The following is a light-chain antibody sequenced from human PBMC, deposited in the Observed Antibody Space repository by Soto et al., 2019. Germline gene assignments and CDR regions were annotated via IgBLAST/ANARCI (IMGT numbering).Light chain of an antibody. CDR1: QSVPSTY. J-gene: IGKJ1*01. Sequence: EIVLTQSPGRVSLSPGERATLSCRASQSVPSTYFAWYQQKPGQPPRLLISGTSNRATGIPDRFSGSGSGTEFTLTISSLQSEDFAVYYCQQYNNWPPWTFGQGTKVDIK. CDR3: QQYNNWPPWT. V-gene: IGKV3D-15*01. CDR2: GTS.